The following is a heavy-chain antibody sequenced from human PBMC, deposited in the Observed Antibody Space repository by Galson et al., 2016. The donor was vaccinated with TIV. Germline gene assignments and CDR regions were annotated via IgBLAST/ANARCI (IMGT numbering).Heavy chain of an antibody. CDR1: GFTFNTFA. Sequence: SLRLSCAASGFTFNTFAMSWVRQAPGKGLEWVSSISGTGGSTYYADSVKGRFTNSRHYSKNTVYLQMNSLRPDDTAVYYCAKDASSQVHDSGSFDSWGQGTLVTVSS. V-gene: IGHV3-23*01. D-gene: IGHD3-10*01. CDR2: ISGTGGST. CDR3: AKDASSQVHDSGSFDS. J-gene: IGHJ4*02.